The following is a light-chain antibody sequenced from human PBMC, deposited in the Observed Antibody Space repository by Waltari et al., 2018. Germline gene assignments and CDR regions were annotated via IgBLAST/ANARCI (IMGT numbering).Light chain of an antibody. Sequence: DIVMTQSPDSLAVSLGERATIDCKSSQSLFSSYNKKNYLAWYQQKAGQPPNLLISWASTRKSGVPDRFSASGSGTDFTLTVNGLQAEDVAIYYCHQYHVPPHTFGQGTRLEIK. CDR2: WAS. CDR1: QSLFSSYNKKNY. CDR3: HQYHVPPHT. V-gene: IGKV4-1*01. J-gene: IGKJ5*01.